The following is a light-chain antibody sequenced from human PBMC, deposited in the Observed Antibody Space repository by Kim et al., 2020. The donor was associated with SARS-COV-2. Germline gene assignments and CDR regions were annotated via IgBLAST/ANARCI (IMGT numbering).Light chain of an antibody. V-gene: IGKV1-5*03. J-gene: IGKJ1*01. CDR2: KAS. CDR1: HSISSS. CDR3: QQYYSYPVT. Sequence: ASVGDRVTITCRASHSISSSLAWYQQKPGKAPNLLIYKASSLESGVPSRFSGSGSGTEFTLTISSLQPDDFATYYCQQYYSYPVTFGQGTKVDIK.